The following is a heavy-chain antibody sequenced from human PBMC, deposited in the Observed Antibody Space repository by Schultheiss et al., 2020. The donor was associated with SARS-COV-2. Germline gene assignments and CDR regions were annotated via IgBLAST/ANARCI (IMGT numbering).Heavy chain of an antibody. V-gene: IGHV3-23*01. CDR2: ISGSGGST. J-gene: IGHJ3*02. Sequence: GGSLRLSCAASGFTVSGNYMSWFRQAPGKGLEWVSAISGSGGSTYYADSVKGRFTISRDNSKNTLYLQMNSLRAEDTAVYYCATSKYQLPSDAFDIWGQGTMVTVSS. CDR1: GFTVSGNY. D-gene: IGHD2-2*01. CDR3: ATSKYQLPSDAFDI.